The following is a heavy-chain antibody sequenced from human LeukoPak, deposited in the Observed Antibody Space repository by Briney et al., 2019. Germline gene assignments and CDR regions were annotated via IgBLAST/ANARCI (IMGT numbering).Heavy chain of an antibody. CDR2: INPNSGGT. D-gene: IGHD5-18*01. Sequence: ASVKVSCKASGYTFTGHYMHWVRQAPGQGLKWMGWINPNSGGTNYAQNFQGRVTMTRDTSISSAYMELSSLRSDDTAVYYCARDKDTAMVGDYWGQGTLLTVSS. J-gene: IGHJ4*02. CDR3: ARDKDTAMVGDY. CDR1: GYTFTGHY. V-gene: IGHV1-2*02.